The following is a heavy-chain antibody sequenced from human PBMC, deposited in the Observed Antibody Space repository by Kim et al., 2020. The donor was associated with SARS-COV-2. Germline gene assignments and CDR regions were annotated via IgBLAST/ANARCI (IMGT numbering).Heavy chain of an antibody. CDR2: IYYSGST. CDR3: ARDIKWGIAAAAFDI. Sequence: SETLSLTCTVSGGSISSYYWSWIRQPPGKGLEWIGYIYYSGSTNYNPSLKSRVTISVDTSKNQFSLKLSSVTAADTAVYYCARDIKWGIAAAAFDIWGQGTMVTVSS. V-gene: IGHV4-59*01. J-gene: IGHJ3*02. CDR1: GGSISSYY. D-gene: IGHD6-13*01.